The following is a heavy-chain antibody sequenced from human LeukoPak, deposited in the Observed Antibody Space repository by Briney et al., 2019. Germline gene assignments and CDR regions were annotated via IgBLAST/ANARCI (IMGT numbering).Heavy chain of an antibody. CDR2: IIPILGIA. Sequence: SVKVSCKASGGTFSSYTISWVRQAPGQGLEWMGRIIPILGIANYAQKFQGRVTITADKSTSTAYMEPSSLRSEDTAVYYCARSGVWGSYRSRPFDYWGQGTLVTVSS. CDR1: GGTFSSYT. CDR3: ARSGVWGSYRSRPFDY. J-gene: IGHJ4*02. V-gene: IGHV1-69*02. D-gene: IGHD3-16*02.